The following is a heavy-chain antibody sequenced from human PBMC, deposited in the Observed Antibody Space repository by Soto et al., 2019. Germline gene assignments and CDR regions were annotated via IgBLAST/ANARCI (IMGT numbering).Heavy chain of an antibody. CDR2: IYSCGYT. CDR1: GFTVSDNY. Sequence: EVQLVESGGGLVQPGGSLRLPCAASGFTVSDNYMSWVRQAPGKGLEWVSVIYSCGYTYYADSVKGRFTISRDNSKNTLYLQMDSLRAEDTAVYYCARDRGTTSCHYYQYYGMDVWGQGTAVTVSS. J-gene: IGHJ6*02. CDR3: ARDRGTTSCHYYQYYGMDV. V-gene: IGHV3-66*03. D-gene: IGHD2-2*01.